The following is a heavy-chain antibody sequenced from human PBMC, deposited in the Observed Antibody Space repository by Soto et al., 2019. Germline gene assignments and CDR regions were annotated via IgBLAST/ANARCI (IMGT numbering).Heavy chain of an antibody. CDR2: ISYDGSNK. CDR1: GFTFSSYA. Sequence: VQVLDSGGGLVQPGGSLRLSCAASGFTFSSYAMHWVRQAPGKGLEWVAVISYDGSNKYYADSVKGRFTISRDNSKNTLYLQMNSLRAEDTAVYYCAREQYQTSYFYYYYYGMDVWGQGTTVTVSS. V-gene: IGHV3-30-3*01. D-gene: IGHD2-2*01. J-gene: IGHJ6*02. CDR3: AREQYQTSYFYYYYYGMDV.